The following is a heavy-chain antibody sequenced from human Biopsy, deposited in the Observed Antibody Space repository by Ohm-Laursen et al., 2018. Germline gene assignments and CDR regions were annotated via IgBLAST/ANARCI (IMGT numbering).Heavy chain of an antibody. D-gene: IGHD3-3*01. V-gene: IGHV4-59*01. CDR1: GGSIISYY. J-gene: IGHJ5*02. CDR3: ARTPRDSFWSGSYKRGLWFDP. CDR2: VYNGGIT. Sequence: SETLSLTCSVSGGSIISYYWTWNRQPPGKGPEWIGHVYNGGITNYNPSLKSRVTISKDTSKNQFSLQVNSVTAADTAVYYCARTPRDSFWSGSYKRGLWFDPWGQGTLVIVSS.